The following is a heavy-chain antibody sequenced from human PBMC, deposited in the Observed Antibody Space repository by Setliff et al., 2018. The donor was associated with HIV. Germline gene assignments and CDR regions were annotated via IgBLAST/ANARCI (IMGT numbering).Heavy chain of an antibody. CDR1: GYTFTAYY. CDR2: IIPNSGGT. J-gene: IGHJ3*02. D-gene: IGHD2-8*01. V-gene: IGHV1-2*06. CDR3: ASTVYCTNGVCLDAFDI. Sequence: ASVKVSCKASGYTFTAYYMHWVRQAPGQGLEWMGRIIPNSGGTNYAQKFQGRVTMTRDTSISTAYMELSRLRSDDTAVYYCASTVYCTNGVCLDAFDIWGQGTMVTVS.